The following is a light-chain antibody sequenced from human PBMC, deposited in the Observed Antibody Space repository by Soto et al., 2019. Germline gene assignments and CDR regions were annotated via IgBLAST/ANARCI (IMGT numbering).Light chain of an antibody. CDR3: QQYDNHRT. J-gene: IGKJ1*01. CDR2: DAS. V-gene: IGKV1-33*01. CDR1: QDISNY. Sequence: DIQMTQSPSSLSASVGDRVTITCQASQDISNYLNWYQQKPGKAPKLLIYDASNLETGIPSRFSGSRSGTDFTFTISSLQPEDIATYYCQQYDNHRTFGQGTKVEIK.